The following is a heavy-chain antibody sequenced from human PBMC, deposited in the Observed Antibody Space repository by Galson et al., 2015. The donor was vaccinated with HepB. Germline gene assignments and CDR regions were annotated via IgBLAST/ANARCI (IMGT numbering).Heavy chain of an antibody. J-gene: IGHJ4*02. CDR2: ISAYNGNT. CDR1: GYTFTSYG. Sequence: SCKASGYTFTSYGISWVRQAPGQGLEWMGWISAYNGNTNYAQKLQGRVTMTTDTSTSTAYMELRSLRSDDTAVYYCARNPYYYDSSGIHYYFDYWGQGTLVTVSS. V-gene: IGHV1-18*01. CDR3: ARNPYYYDSSGIHYYFDY. D-gene: IGHD3-22*01.